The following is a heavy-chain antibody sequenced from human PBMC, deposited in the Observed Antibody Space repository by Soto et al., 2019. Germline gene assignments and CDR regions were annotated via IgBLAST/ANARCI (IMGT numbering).Heavy chain of an antibody. CDR2: RKQDGSEK. CDR3: AGRSGTYSPGPLDP. V-gene: IGHV3-7*03. Sequence: GGALRLSCGASGVTFSSHWMSWVRQAPGKGLEWVASRKQDGSEKHYVDSVKGRFTISRDDAKNSLYLQMNRPRAEDTDGYYCAGRSGTYSPGPLDPSSEGAVVTLAS. J-gene: IGHJ5*02. D-gene: IGHD3-10*01. CDR1: GVTFSSHW.